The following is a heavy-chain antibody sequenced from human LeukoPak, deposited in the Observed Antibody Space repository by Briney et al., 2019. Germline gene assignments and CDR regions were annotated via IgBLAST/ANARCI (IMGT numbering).Heavy chain of an antibody. J-gene: IGHJ5*02. CDR1: GYSFTTYW. V-gene: IGHV5-51*01. Sequence: GESLKISCKSSGYSFTTYWIGWVRQMPGKGLEWMGIIYPGDSDTRYSPSFQGQVTISADKSINTAYLQWSSLKASDTAMYYCARSTDELWFGESPDQNWFDPWGQGTLATVSS. D-gene: IGHD3-10*01. CDR2: IYPGDSDT. CDR3: ARSTDELWFGESPDQNWFDP.